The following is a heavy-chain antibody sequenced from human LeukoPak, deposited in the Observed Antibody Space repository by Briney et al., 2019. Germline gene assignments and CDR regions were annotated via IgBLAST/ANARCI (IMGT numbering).Heavy chain of an antibody. J-gene: IGHJ6*02. Sequence: SETLSLTCAVYGGSFSGYYWSWIRQPPGKGLEWIGEINHSGSTNYNPSLKSRVTISVDTSKNQFSLKLSSVTAADTAVHYCARDSSGWYATSSRMVYYGMDVWGQGTTVTVSS. V-gene: IGHV4-34*01. CDR1: GGSFSGYY. D-gene: IGHD6-19*01. CDR3: ARDSSGWYATSSRMVYYGMDV. CDR2: INHSGST.